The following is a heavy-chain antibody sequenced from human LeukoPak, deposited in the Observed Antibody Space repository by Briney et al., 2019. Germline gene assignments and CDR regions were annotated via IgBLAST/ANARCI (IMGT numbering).Heavy chain of an antibody. V-gene: IGHV3-23*01. Sequence: GWSVRVSFPASVFTFGSYGMSWLRQAPGKGLEWVSFITTNDDKTYYPDSVEGRLNTSRHNPRNTLYMKMNRLRDEDTALYYCATMHGYYDGSGYWVQWGQGTVVSVSS. D-gene: IGHD3-22*01. CDR3: ATMHGYYDGSGYWVQ. CDR2: ITTNDDKT. CDR1: VFTFGSYG. J-gene: IGHJ1*01.